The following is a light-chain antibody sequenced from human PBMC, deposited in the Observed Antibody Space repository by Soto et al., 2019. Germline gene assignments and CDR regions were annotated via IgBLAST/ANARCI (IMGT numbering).Light chain of an antibody. CDR3: QQYYSFPLT. J-gene: IGKJ4*01. CDR1: QSISRW. V-gene: IGKV1-5*01. CDR2: AAS. Sequence: DLQMTQSPSTLSESLRAGLTITCGASQSISRWLAWYQQKPGKAPELLIYAASTLQSGVPSRFSGSGSGTDFTLTISCLQSEDFATYYCQQYYSFPLTFGGGTKVDIK.